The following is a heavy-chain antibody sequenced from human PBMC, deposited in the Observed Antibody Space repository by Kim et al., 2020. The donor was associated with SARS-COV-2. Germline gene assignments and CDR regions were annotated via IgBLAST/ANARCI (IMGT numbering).Heavy chain of an antibody. CDR3: AGETTRDGYNDAFDI. D-gene: IGHD5-12*01. Sequence: GGSLRLSCAASGFTFSSYGMHWVRQAPGKGLEWVAVIWYDGSNKYYADSVKGRFTISRDNSKNTLYLQMNSLRAEDTAVYYCAGETTRDGYNDAFDIWGQGTMVTVSS. J-gene: IGHJ3*02. CDR2: IWYDGSNK. V-gene: IGHV3-33*01. CDR1: GFTFSSYG.